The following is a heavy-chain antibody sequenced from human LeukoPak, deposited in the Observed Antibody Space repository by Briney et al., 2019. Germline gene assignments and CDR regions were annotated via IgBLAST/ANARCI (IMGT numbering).Heavy chain of an antibody. CDR2: ISSRGTAI. Sequence: GGSLRLSCAASGFTFSDYYMTWIRQAPGKGLEWLSYISSRGTAIYYADSVEGRFTVSRDNARNSLYLQVSSLRAEDTAVYYCARDSGGSWTTYDFWGQGTLVTVSS. J-gene: IGHJ4*02. CDR3: ARDSGGSWTTYDF. CDR1: GFTFSDYY. V-gene: IGHV3-11*01. D-gene: IGHD2-15*01.